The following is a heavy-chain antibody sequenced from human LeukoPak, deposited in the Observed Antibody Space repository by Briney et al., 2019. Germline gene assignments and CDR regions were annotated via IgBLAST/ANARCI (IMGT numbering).Heavy chain of an antibody. V-gene: IGHV4-31*03. CDR2: IYYSGST. CDR1: GDSISSSGYY. CDR3: ARAGTPYYYDSSGYYYVFDY. Sequence: SQTLSLTCTVSGDSISSSGYYWNWIRQRPGKGVEWIGYIYYSGSTYYNPSLKSRVTISVDTSKNQFSLKLSSVTAADTAVYYCARAGTPYYYDSSGYYYVFDYWGQGTLVTVSS. J-gene: IGHJ4*02. D-gene: IGHD3-22*01.